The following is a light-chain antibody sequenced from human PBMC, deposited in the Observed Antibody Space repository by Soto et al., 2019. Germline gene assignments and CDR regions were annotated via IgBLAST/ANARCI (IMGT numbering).Light chain of an antibody. CDR1: QSVSSN. CDR2: GTS. CDR3: QQSYSIPWT. Sequence: EMVMTQSPATLSVSPGERATLSCRASQSVSSNLAWYQQKPGQAPRLLIFGTSTRATGIPVRFSGSGSGTDFTLTISSLQPEDFATYYCQQSYSIPWTFGQGTKVDI. J-gene: IGKJ1*01. V-gene: IGKV3-15*01.